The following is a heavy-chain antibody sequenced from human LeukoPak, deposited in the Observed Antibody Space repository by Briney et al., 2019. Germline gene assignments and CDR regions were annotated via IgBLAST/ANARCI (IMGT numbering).Heavy chain of an antibody. D-gene: IGHD3-22*01. J-gene: IGHJ4*02. Sequence: GGSLRLSCAASGFTFSSYAMSWVRQAPGKGLEWVSAISGSGGSTYYADSVKGRFTISRDNSKNTLYLQMNSLRAEDTAVYYCAKDQGGGITVIVVVITYYFGYWGQGTLVTVSS. CDR1: GFTFSSYA. CDR2: ISGSGGST. CDR3: AKDQGGGITVIVVVITYYFGY. V-gene: IGHV3-23*01.